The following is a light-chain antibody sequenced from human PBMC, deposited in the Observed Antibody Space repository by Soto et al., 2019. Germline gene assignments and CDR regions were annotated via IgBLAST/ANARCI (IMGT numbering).Light chain of an antibody. CDR3: QQYGSSLPIT. CDR2: GAS. Sequence: EIVWTQSPGTLSLSPGERATLSCRASQSVSSSYLAWYQQKPGQAPRLLIYGASSRHTGIPDRFSGSGSGTDLTLTISRLEPEDFGVYYCQQYGSSLPITFGQGTRLEIK. J-gene: IGKJ5*01. V-gene: IGKV3-20*01. CDR1: QSVSSSY.